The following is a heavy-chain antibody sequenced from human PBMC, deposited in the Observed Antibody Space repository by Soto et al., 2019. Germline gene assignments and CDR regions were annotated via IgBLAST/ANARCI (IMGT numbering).Heavy chain of an antibody. D-gene: IGHD3-3*01. Sequence: GASVKVSCKFSGYTLSELSMHWVRQAPGKGLEWMGRFDAEDGETMYAQKFQGRVTMTEDTSTDTAYMELSSLRSEDTAVYYCATDPLRVDDWTDDYWGQGTLVTVSS. CDR1: GYTLSELS. V-gene: IGHV1-24*01. CDR2: FDAEDGET. CDR3: ATDPLRVDDWTDDY. J-gene: IGHJ4*02.